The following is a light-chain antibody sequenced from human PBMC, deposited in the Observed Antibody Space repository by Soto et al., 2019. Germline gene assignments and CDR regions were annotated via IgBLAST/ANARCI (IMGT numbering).Light chain of an antibody. CDR3: LQATHFPWA. Sequence: IVTTQTPLSSPATLGQPASISCTSSQSLVHPDGKTYLSWLQQRPGQPPRLLIHQISNRLSGVPDRFSGSGAGTEFTLKISRVEPEDVGTYYCLQATHFPWAFGQGTKVDIK. J-gene: IGKJ1*01. CDR1: QSLVHPDGKTY. V-gene: IGKV2-24*01. CDR2: QIS.